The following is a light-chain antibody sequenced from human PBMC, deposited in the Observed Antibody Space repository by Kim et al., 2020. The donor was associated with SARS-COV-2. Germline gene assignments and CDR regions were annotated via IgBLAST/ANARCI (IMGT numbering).Light chain of an antibody. CDR1: SSDVGGYNY. V-gene: IGLV2-14*03. Sequence: PGPSITLSCTGTSSDVGGYNYVSWYQKHPGKAPKLMIYDVSNRPSGVSNRFSDSKSGNTASLTISGLQAEDETDYYCSSYTSSTVVFGGGTQLTVL. CDR3: SSYTSSTVV. J-gene: IGLJ2*01. CDR2: DVS.